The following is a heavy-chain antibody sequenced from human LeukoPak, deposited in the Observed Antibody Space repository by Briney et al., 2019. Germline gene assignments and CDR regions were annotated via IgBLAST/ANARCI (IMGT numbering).Heavy chain of an antibody. CDR3: ASIRLPPPMNAFDI. V-gene: IGHV1-18*01. Sequence: ASVKVSCKASGYTFTSYGISWVRQAPGQGLEWMGWISAYNGNTNYAQKLQGRVTMTTDTSTSTAYMELRSLRSDDTAVYYCASIRLPPPMNAFDIWGQGTMVTVSS. D-gene: IGHD2-21*02. CDR2: ISAYNGNT. J-gene: IGHJ3*02. CDR1: GYTFTSYG.